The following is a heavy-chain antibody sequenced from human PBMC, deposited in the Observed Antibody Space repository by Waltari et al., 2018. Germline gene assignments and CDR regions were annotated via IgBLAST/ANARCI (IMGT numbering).Heavy chain of an antibody. CDR3: SSLSAPIDY. J-gene: IGHJ4*02. D-gene: IGHD6-25*01. CDR2: IEVTGGST. V-gene: IGHV3-74*01. Sequence: EVLLVESGGGVVQPGGSLTLSCATSGSLFSGYWMHWVRKSPGKGLVWVPEIEVTGGSTTYADSVRGRVTISRDNDKNTIYLHVNSLRAEDTALYYCSSLSAPIDYWGQGTLVTVSS. CDR1: GSLFSGYW.